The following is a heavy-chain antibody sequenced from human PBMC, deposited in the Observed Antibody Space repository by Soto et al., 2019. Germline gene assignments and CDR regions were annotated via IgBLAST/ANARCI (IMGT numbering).Heavy chain of an antibody. D-gene: IGHD3-10*01. V-gene: IGHV3-30-3*01. CDR2: ISDDGSIK. CDR3: SRPRLNSDGLTPIDY. CDR1: GFIFSSYA. J-gene: IGHJ4*02. Sequence: QVQLVESGGGVVQPGRSLRLSCAASGFIFSSYAMHWVRQAPGKGLEWVAVISDDGSIKYYADSVKGRFTISRDNSKNPLYLQMNRLLAEDTAVCYGSRPRLNSDGLTPIDYWGRGPLVTASS.